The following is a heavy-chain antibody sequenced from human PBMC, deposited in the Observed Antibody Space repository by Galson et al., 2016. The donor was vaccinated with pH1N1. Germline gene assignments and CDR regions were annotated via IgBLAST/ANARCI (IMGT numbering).Heavy chain of an antibody. CDR1: GDSVSSNSAA. D-gene: IGHD6-19*01. V-gene: IGHV6-1*01. J-gene: IGHJ4*02. Sequence: CAISGDSVSSNSAAWNWIRQSPSRGLEWLGRTYYRSKWFYNCAVSVQGRITINPATSKNQFSLQLNSVTPEDAAVYYCARHSPGRAVGVFDCWGQGTLVTVSS. CDR2: TYYRSKWFY. CDR3: ARHSPGRAVGVFDC.